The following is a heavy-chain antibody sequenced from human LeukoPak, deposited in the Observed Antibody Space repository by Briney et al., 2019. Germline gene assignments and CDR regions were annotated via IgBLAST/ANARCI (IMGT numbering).Heavy chain of an antibody. CDR3: ARGAMSFDY. V-gene: IGHV4-59*01. CDR1: GGSISSSY. CDR2: IYYSGST. Sequence: SETLSLTCTVSGGSISSSYWSWIRQPPGRGLEWIGYIYYSGSTNYNPSLKSRVTISVDTSKNQFSLKLRSVTAADTALYYCARGAMSFDYSGQGTLVTVSS. J-gene: IGHJ4*02.